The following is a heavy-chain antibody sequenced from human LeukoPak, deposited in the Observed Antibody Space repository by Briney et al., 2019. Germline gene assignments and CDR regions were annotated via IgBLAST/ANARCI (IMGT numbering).Heavy chain of an antibody. V-gene: IGHV1-2*06. CDR2: INPNSGGT. CDR3: ARDPGSYLWFDP. Sequence: ASVKVSCKASGYTFTGYYMHWVRQAPGQGLEWMGRINPNSGGTNYAQKFQGRVTMTRDTSISTAYMELSRLRSDDTAVYYCARDPGSYLWFDPWGQGTLVTVSS. CDR1: GYTFTGYY. D-gene: IGHD1-26*01. J-gene: IGHJ5*02.